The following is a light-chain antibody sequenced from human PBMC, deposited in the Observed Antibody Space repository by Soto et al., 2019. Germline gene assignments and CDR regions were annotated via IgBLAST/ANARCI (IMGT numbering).Light chain of an antibody. V-gene: IGKV1-39*01. CDR1: QSIRTY. CDR2: ATS. J-gene: IGKJ1*01. Sequence: DIQMTQSPSSMSASVGAKVAITCRASQSIRTYLNWYHQKPGEAPKVLISATSNLQSGVPSRFSGSGSGTDFTLTISSLQPEDFGTYYCQQSYSTPRTFGQGTKVDIK. CDR3: QQSYSTPRT.